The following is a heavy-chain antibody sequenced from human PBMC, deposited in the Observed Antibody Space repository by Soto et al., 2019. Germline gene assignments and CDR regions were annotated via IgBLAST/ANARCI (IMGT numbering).Heavy chain of an antibody. CDR1: GFTFSDYY. V-gene: IGHV3-11*01. CDR3: ARDRQTDGHSSWYIPVSY. Sequence: GGSLRLSCAASGFTFSDYYMSWIRQAPGKGLEWVSYISSSGSTIYYADSVKGRFTISRDNAKNSLYLQMNSLRAEDTAVYYCARDRQTDGHSSWYIPVSYWGQGTLVTVSS. J-gene: IGHJ4*02. CDR2: ISSSGSTI. D-gene: IGHD6-13*01.